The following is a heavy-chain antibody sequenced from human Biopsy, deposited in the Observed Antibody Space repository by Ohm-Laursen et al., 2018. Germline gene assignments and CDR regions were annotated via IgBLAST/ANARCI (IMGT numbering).Heavy chain of an antibody. Sequence: LSCAASGFTFSNYGMHWIRQPPGKGLEWIGHIYYSVMTNYNPSLQSRVPISVDTSRNQVSLTLSSVTAADTAVYYCARDSGILNYGNFKYYHYYGMDVWGQGTKVTVSS. V-gene: IGHV4-59*01. D-gene: IGHD4-11*01. J-gene: IGHJ6*02. CDR3: ARDSGILNYGNFKYYHYYGMDV. CDR1: GFTFSNYG. CDR2: IYYSVMT.